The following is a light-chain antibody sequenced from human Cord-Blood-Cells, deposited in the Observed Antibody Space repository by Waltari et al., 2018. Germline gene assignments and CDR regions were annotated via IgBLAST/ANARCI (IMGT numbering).Light chain of an antibody. J-gene: IGLJ1*01. CDR3: CSYAGSSTYV. Sequence: QSALTQPASVSGSPGQSITISFTGTSSDVGSYNLLSWYQQHPGKAPKLMIYEVSKRPSGVSNRFSGSKSGNTASLTISGLQAEDEADYYCCSYAGSSTYVFGTGTKVTVL. CDR2: EVS. V-gene: IGLV2-23*02. CDR1: SSDVGSYNL.